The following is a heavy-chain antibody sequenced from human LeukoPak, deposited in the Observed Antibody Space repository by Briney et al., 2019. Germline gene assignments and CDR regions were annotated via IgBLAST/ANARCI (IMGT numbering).Heavy chain of an antibody. CDR2: ISAYNGNT. D-gene: IGHD5-18*01. V-gene: IGHV1-18*01. Sequence: ASVKVSCKASGGTFSSYAISWVRQAPGQGLEWMGRISAYNGNTNYAQKLQGRVTMTTDTSTSTAYMELRSLRSDDTAVYYCARGTAMVPRDPWGQGTLVTVSS. J-gene: IGHJ5*02. CDR1: GGTFSSYA. CDR3: ARGTAMVPRDP.